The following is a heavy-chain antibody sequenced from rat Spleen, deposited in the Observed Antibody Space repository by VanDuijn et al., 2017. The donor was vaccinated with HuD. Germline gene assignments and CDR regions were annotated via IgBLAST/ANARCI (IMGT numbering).Heavy chain of an antibody. CDR2: ISYDGSKT. V-gene: IGHV5-29*01. CDR1: GFTFSDFY. Sequence: EVQLVESDGGLVQPGRSLKLSCAASGFTFSDFYMAWVRQAPTKGLEWVATISYDGSKTYYRDSVKGRFTISRDNARSTLNLHMDSLRSEDTATYYCARRGITTFFDYWGQGVMVTVSS. CDR3: ARRGITTFFDY. J-gene: IGHJ2*01. D-gene: IGHD1-10*01.